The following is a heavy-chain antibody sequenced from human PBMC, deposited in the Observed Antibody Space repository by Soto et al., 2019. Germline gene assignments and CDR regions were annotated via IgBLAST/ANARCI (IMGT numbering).Heavy chain of an antibody. J-gene: IGHJ6*03. CDR1: GGSINNYY. CDR3: ARLTSRQIPNNSFWYIHV. Sequence: QVQLQESGPGLVKPSETLSLTCTVSGGSINNYYWSWIRQPPGRGLEWIGYIHYRGSTNYNPSLESRATISLDTSKNQFSLTLNSVTAADTAVYFCARLTSRQIPNNSFWYIHVWGKGSTVIVSS. D-gene: IGHD1-20*01. CDR2: IHYRGST. V-gene: IGHV4-59*08.